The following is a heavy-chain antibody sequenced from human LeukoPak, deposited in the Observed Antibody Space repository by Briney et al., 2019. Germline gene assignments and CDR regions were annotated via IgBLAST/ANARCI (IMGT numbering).Heavy chain of an antibody. CDR2: ISSRGDSA. CDR1: GFIFSNYA. Sequence: GGSLRLSCAASGFIFSNYAMSWVRQVPGRGLEWVSTISSRGDSAYVADSVKGRFTISRDNSKNSLYLQMNTVRAEDTAVYYCVKGPRPDITVAHTVENWGQGTLVTVSS. D-gene: IGHD2-15*01. J-gene: IGHJ4*02. V-gene: IGHV3-23*01. CDR3: VKGPRPDITVAHTVEN.